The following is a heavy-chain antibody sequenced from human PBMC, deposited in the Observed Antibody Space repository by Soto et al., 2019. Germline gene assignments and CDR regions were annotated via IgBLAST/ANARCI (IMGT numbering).Heavy chain of an antibody. V-gene: IGHV3-53*01. J-gene: IGHJ4*02. CDR1: GFTVSSTNY. D-gene: IGHD5-12*01. CDR3: HGYGY. Sequence: EVQVVESGGGLIQPGGSLRLSCVVSGFTVSSTNYMSWVRQAPGKGLEWVSVIYSGGTTFYADSVKGRFTTSRDNSKXXXXXQLNXLRAXXTXXYYCHGYGYWGQGTLVTVSS. CDR2: IYSGGTT.